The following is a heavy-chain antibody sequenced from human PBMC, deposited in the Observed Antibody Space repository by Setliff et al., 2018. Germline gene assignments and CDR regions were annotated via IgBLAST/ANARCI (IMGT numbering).Heavy chain of an antibody. J-gene: IGHJ3*02. CDR3: ARDTRVRDSSSVPSDTFDI. CDR1: GVSFGSGTYY. Sequence: SETLSLTCTVSGVSFGSGTYYWSWIRQPAGKGLEWIGLIQSTGNTNYNPSLQSRVTISIDTSKNQFSLKLRSVTAADMAVYYCARDTRVRDSSSVPSDTFDIWGRGTKVTVSS. D-gene: IGHD2-2*01. CDR2: IQSTGNT. V-gene: IGHV4-61*10.